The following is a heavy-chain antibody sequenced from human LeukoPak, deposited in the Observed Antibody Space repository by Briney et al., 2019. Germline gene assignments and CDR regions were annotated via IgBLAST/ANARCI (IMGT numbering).Heavy chain of an antibody. D-gene: IGHD3-22*01. CDR1: GYTFTSYY. CDR2: INPSGGST. Sequence: ASVKVSCKASGYTFTSYYMHWVRQAPGQGLEWMGIINPSGGSTSYAQKFQGRVTMTRDTSTSTVYMELSSLRSEDTAVYYCARVPKTYYSSGVYFDYWGQGTLVTVSS. CDR3: ARVPKTYYSSGVYFDY. V-gene: IGHV1-46*01. J-gene: IGHJ4*02.